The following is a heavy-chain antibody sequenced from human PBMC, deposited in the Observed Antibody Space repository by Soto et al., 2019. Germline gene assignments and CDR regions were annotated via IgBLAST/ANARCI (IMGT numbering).Heavy chain of an antibody. Sequence: GGSLRLSCAASGFTVSSNYMSWVRQAPGKGLEWVSVIYSGGSTYYADSVKGRFTISRDNSKNTLYLQMNSLRAEDTAVYYCARDKSGYARGQSYYGREVWGQGTTVSVSS. CDR2: IYSGGST. V-gene: IGHV3-53*01. J-gene: IGHJ6*02. D-gene: IGHD5-12*01. CDR3: ARDKSGYARGQSYYGREV. CDR1: GFTVSSNY.